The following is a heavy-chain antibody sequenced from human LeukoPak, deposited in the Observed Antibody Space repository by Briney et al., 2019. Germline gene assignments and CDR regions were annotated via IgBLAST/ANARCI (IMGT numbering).Heavy chain of an antibody. J-gene: IGHJ5*02. CDR1: GYSISSGYY. Sequence: SETLSLTCTVSGYSISSGYYWGWIRQPPGKGLEWIASINHSGTTSHNPSLTSRVTISVDTSENQFSLKLTSVTAADTAVYYCARVSSRRFDPWGQGTLVTVSS. CDR3: ARVSSRRFDP. CDR2: INHSGTT. V-gene: IGHV4-38-2*02. D-gene: IGHD2-2*01.